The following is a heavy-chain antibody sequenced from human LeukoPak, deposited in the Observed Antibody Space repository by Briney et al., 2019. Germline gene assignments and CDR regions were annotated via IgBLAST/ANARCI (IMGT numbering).Heavy chain of an antibody. CDR2: IWYDGSNK. CDR1: GFTFSSYG. Sequence: GSLRLSCAASGFTFSSYGMHWVRQAPGKGLEWVAVIWYDGSNKYYADSVKGRFTISRDNSKNTLYLQMNSLRAEDTAVYYCAKVPGIGAAAGWDYYYYMDVWGKGTTVTVSS. J-gene: IGHJ6*03. CDR3: AKVPGIGAAAGWDYYYYMDV. D-gene: IGHD6-13*01. V-gene: IGHV3-33*06.